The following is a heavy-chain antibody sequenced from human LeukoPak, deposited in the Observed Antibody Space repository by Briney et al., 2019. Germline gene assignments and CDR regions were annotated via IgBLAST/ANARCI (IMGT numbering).Heavy chain of an antibody. CDR1: GFTFSDYG. CDR3: GCGGSGSPFDY. Sequence: GGSLRLSCAASGFTFSDYGMHWVRQAPGKGLEWVSAIIGRGGSTYYADSVKGRFIISRDNSKNTLYLQLNSLRAEDTAVYYCGCGGSGSPFDYWGQGTLVTVSS. D-gene: IGHD3-10*01. CDR2: IIGRGGST. J-gene: IGHJ4*02. V-gene: IGHV3-23*01.